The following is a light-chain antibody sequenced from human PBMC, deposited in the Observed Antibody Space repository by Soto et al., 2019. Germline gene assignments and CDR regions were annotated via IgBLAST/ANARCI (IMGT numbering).Light chain of an antibody. CDR1: ESISRS. V-gene: IGKV3-15*01. J-gene: IGKJ4*01. CDR3: QQYNSWPPLT. CDR2: GAY. Sequence: EMVVTQSPATLSMSPGGRATLSCRTSESISRSLAWYQQKPGQPPRLLIYGAYTRATGVPARFSGSGSGTEFTLTINSLQSEDFAVYYCQQYNSWPPLTFGGGTKVDNK.